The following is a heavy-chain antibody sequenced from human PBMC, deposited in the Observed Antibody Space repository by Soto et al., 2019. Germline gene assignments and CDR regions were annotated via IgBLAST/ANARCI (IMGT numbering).Heavy chain of an antibody. J-gene: IGHJ5*02. CDR3: ARAHGSSWYNWFDP. D-gene: IGHD6-13*01. Sequence: ASVKVSCKASGGTFSSYAISWVRQAPGRGLEWMGGIIPLFGTTNYAQKFRGRVTVTADESTSTVYMEVRSLRFEDTAVYYCARAHGSSWYNWFDPWGQGTLVTVSS. CDR1: GGTFSSYA. V-gene: IGHV1-69*13. CDR2: IIPLFGTT.